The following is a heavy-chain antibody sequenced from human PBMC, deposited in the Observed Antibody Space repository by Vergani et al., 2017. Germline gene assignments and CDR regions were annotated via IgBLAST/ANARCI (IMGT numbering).Heavy chain of an antibody. CDR1: GFTFNTYG. D-gene: IGHD1-26*01. J-gene: IGHJ6*02. CDR3: AKHLGWELPDFSYGMDV. CDR2: IRYAGINT. Sequence: QVQLVESGGGVVQPWGSLRLSCAASGFTFNTYGFHWVRQAPGKGLEWVAFIRYAGINTYYVDSVRGRFNNSRDDPKNTLCLNMSSLRPEGAAVYYCAKHLGWELPDFSYGMDVWGQGTTVTVS. V-gene: IGHV3-30*02.